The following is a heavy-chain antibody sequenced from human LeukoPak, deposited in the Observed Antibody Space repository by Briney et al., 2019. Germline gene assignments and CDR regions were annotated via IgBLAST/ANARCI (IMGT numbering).Heavy chain of an antibody. V-gene: IGHV1-2*02. CDR3: ARKQQLFSSPDAFDI. Sequence: ASEKVSCKASGYTFTGYYMHWVRQAPGQGLEWMGWINPNSGGTNYAQKFQGRVTMTRDTSISTAYMELSRLRSDDTAVYYCARKQQLFSSPDAFDIWGQGTMVTVSS. CDR2: INPNSGGT. CDR1: GYTFTGYY. J-gene: IGHJ3*02. D-gene: IGHD6-13*01.